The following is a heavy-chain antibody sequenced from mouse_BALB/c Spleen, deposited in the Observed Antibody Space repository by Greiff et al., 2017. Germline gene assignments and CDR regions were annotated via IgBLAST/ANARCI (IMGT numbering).Heavy chain of an antibody. D-gene: IGHD2-1*01. CDR3: ARSGGNYLYYFDY. CDR1: GYTFTSYW. Sequence: VKLVESGAELAKPGASVKMSCKASGYTFTSYWMHWVKQRPGQGLEWIGYINPSTGYTEYNQKFKDKATLTADKSSSTAYMQLSSLTSEDSAVYYCARSGGNYLYYFDYWGQGTTLTVSS. J-gene: IGHJ2*01. V-gene: IGHV1-7*01. CDR2: INPSTGYT.